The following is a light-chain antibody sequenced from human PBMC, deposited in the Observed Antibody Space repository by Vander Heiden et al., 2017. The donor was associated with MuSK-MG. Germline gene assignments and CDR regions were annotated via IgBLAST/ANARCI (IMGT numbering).Light chain of an antibody. CDR1: SSDVGGYNY. CDR3: SSYTSSSTWV. V-gene: IGLV2-14*01. CDR2: DVS. Sequence: QSALTTPASVSGSPGQAIAISCTGSSSDVGGYNYVSWYQQHPGNAPILIMYDVSNRPSGVSNRFSGSKSGNTASLTISGLQAEDEADYYCSSYTSSSTWVFGTGTKLTVL. J-gene: IGLJ1*01.